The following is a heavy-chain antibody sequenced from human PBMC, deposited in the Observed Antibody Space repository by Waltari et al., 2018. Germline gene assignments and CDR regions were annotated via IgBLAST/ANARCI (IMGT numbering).Heavy chain of an antibody. CDR2: ISNNNGFT. CDR1: GYTFDSYG. CDR3: ARLMRYCSGSTCYPGGWFDP. J-gene: IGHJ5*02. V-gene: IGHV1-18*01. Sequence: QVQLVQSGGEVKKPGASVKVSCKTSGYTFDSYGITWARQAPGQGLEYLGWISNNNGFTNYAQKFQGSVTMTADTSSTTVSMELRSLRSDDTAVYYCARLMRYCSGSTCYPGGWFDPWGQGTLVTVSS. D-gene: IGHD2-15*01.